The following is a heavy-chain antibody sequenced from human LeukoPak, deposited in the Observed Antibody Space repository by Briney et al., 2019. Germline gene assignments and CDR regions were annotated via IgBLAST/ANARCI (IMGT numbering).Heavy chain of an antibody. CDR3: ARDGDFWSGSYYFDY. CDR2: ISGSTSTI. J-gene: IGHJ4*02. Sequence: GGSLRLSCAASGFIFSSYSMNWVRQAPGKGLEWVSYISGSTSTIYYEDSVKGRFTTSRDNANNALYLQMNSLRAEDTAVYYCARDGDFWSGSYYFDYWGQGTLVTVSS. D-gene: IGHD3-3*01. CDR1: GFIFSSYS. V-gene: IGHV3-48*01.